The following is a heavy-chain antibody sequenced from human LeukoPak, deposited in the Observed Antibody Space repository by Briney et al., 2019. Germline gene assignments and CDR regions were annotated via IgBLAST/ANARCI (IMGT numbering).Heavy chain of an antibody. V-gene: IGHV3-9*01. Sequence: GRSLRLSCAASGFTLDDYAMHWVRQAPGEGLEWVSGISWNSGSTGYADSVKGRFTISRDNAKNSLYLQMNSLRAEDTALYYCAKDSMARRGPMFDYWGQGTLVTVSS. CDR2: ISWNSGST. D-gene: IGHD6-6*01. CDR3: AKDSMARRGPMFDY. J-gene: IGHJ4*02. CDR1: GFTLDDYA.